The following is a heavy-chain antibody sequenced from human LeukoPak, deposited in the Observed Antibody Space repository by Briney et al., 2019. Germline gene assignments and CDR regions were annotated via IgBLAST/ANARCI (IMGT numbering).Heavy chain of an antibody. CDR1: GGSISSGSYY. J-gene: IGHJ3*02. Sequence: SQTLSLTCTVSGGSISSGSYYWSWIRQPAGKGLEWIGRIYTSGSTNYNPSLKSRVTISVDTSKNQFSLKLSSVTAADTAVYYCARERVGVRWLQSHAFDIWGQGTMVTVSS. D-gene: IGHD5-24*01. CDR3: ARERVGVRWLQSHAFDI. V-gene: IGHV4-61*02. CDR2: IYTSGST.